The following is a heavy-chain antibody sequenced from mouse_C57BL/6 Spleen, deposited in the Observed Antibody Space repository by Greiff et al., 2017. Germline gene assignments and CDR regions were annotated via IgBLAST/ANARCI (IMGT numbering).Heavy chain of an antibody. CDR3: ARSRTGTEAMDY. J-gene: IGHJ4*01. V-gene: IGHV1-81*01. Sequence: QVQLKQSGAELARPGASVKLSCKASGYTFTSYGISWVKQRTGQGLEWIGEIYPRSGNTYYNEKFKGKATLTADKSSSTAYMELRSLTSEDSAVYFCARSRTGTEAMDYWGQGTSVTVSS. CDR1: GYTFTSYG. D-gene: IGHD4-1*01. CDR2: IYPRSGNT.